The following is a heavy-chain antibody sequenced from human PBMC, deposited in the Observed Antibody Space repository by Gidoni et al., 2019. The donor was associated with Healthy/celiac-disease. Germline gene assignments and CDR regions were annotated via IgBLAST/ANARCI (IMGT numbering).Heavy chain of an antibody. CDR2: IKQDGSEK. CDR3: AREYDFWSGYPIFDY. D-gene: IGHD3-3*01. Sequence: EVQLVESGGGLVQPGGSLRLSCAASGFTFSSYWMSWVRQAPGKGLEWVANIKQDGSEKYYVDSVKGRFTISRDNAKNSLYLQMNSLRAEDTAVYYCAREYDFWSGYPIFDYWGQGTLVTVSS. V-gene: IGHV3-7*03. J-gene: IGHJ4*02. CDR1: GFTFSSYW.